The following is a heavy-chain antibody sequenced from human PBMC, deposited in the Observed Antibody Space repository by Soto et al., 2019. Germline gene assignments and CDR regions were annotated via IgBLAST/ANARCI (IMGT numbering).Heavy chain of an antibody. CDR2: ISSSSSSI. CDR3: ARQITPGYFDY. V-gene: IGHV3-48*01. J-gene: IGHJ4*02. Sequence: PGGSLRLSCAASGFTFSTYSMNWVRQAPGKGLEWVSYISSSSSSIYYADSVKGRFTISRDNAKNSLYLQMNSLRAEDTAVYYCARQITPGYFDYWGQGTLVTVSS. CDR1: GFTFSTYS. D-gene: IGHD3-16*01.